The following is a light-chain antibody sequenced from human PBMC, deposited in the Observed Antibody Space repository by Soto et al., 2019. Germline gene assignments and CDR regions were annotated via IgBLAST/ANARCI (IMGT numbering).Light chain of an antibody. CDR1: QGISSW. CDR2: AAS. J-gene: IGKJ4*01. CDR3: PQANSFPLT. Sequence: QMKHSPSAVTASVEDRVTITCRAGQGISSWLAWYQQKPGKAPKLLIYAASSLQSGGPSRFSGSGSGTDFTLTISSLQPEDFATYYCPQANSFPLTFGGGTKVDI. V-gene: IGKV1-12*01.